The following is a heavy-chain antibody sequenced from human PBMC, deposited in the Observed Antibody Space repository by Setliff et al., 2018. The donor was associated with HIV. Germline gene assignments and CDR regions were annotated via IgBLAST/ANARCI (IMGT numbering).Heavy chain of an antibody. CDR2: IDAAENT. CDR1: GFTVSHNY. J-gene: IGHJ6*03. CDR3: ARVRSNPPLTDYYMDV. V-gene: IGHV3-66*02. Sequence: PGGSLRLSCAVSGFTVSHNYMIWVRLAPGKGLEWVSIIDAAENTYYAVFVRGRFTISKDTSRNTLYLQMDILTLEDTGVYYCARVRSNPPLTDYYMDVWGKGTTVTVSS.